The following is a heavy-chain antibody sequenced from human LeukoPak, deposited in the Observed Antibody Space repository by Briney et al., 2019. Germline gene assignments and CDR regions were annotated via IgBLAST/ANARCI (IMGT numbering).Heavy chain of an antibody. D-gene: IGHD1-1*01. CDR3: ARETTGTMALDY. J-gene: IGHJ4*02. CDR1: GFTLSSCG. V-gene: IGHV3-30*03. Sequence: GGSLRLFCAASGFTLSSCGMHWVRQAPGKGLEWVAVITYDGITTYFDDSVKGRFTISRDTSKSMLYLQMNSLRAEDTAVYYCARETTGTMALDYWGQGTLVTVSS. CDR2: ITYDGITT.